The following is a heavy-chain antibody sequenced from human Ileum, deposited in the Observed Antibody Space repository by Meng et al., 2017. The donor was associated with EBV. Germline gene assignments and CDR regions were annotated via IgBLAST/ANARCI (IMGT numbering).Heavy chain of an antibody. CDR3: ARGNKVSDRGFDY. V-gene: IGHV4-34*01. D-gene: IGHD3-10*01. CDR1: GGSFSGYY. Sequence: VQLQECGAGLLKPAETLSLTCAVYGGSFSGYYWRWIRQPPGKGLEWMGEINHSGSTNYNPSLKRRVTISVDTSKNQFSLKLSSVTAADTDVYYCARGNKVSDRGFDYWGQGTLVTVSS. J-gene: IGHJ4*02. CDR2: INHSGST.